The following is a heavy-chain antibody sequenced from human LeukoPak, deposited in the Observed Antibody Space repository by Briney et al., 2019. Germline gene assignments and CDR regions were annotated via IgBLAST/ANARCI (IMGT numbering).Heavy chain of an antibody. Sequence: GGSLRLSCATSDFTFSSHWMHWVRQAQGKGLVWVSRIISDGSSISYADSVKSRFTIPRDNAKNTLYLQMNSLRADDTAVYYCARGHVAGSDRHWDYWGQGALVTVSS. CDR1: DFTFSSHW. CDR3: ARGHVAGSDRHWDY. CDR2: IISDGSSI. D-gene: IGHD6-19*01. V-gene: IGHV3-74*01. J-gene: IGHJ4*02.